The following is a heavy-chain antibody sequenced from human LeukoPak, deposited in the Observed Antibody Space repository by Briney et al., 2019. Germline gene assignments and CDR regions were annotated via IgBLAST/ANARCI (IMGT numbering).Heavy chain of an antibody. Sequence: KPGGSLRLSCAASGFTFSSYSMNWVRQAPGKGLEWVSSISSSSSYIYYADSVKGRFTISRDNAKNSLYLQMNSLRAEDTAVYYCARISDTAARPWNWFDPWGQGTLVTVSS. J-gene: IGHJ5*02. CDR3: ARISDTAARPWNWFDP. V-gene: IGHV3-21*01. D-gene: IGHD6-6*01. CDR1: GFTFSSYS. CDR2: ISSSSSYI.